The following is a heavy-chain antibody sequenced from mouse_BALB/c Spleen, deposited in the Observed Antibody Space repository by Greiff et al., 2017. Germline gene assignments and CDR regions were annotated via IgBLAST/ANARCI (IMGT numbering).Heavy chain of an antibody. CDR1: GYTFTSYW. Sequence: LQQPGSELVRPGASVKLSCKASGYTFTSYWMHWVKQRHGQGLEWIGNIYPGSGSTNYDEKFKSKGTLTVDTSSSTAYMHLSSLTSEDSAVYYCTRSGGNYFDYWGQGTTLTVSS. D-gene: IGHD1-1*02. CDR3: TRSGGNYFDY. V-gene: IGHV1S22*01. CDR2: IYPGSGST. J-gene: IGHJ2*01.